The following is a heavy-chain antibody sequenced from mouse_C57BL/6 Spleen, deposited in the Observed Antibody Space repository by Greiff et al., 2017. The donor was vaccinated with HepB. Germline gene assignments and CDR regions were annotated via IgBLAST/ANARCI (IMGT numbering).Heavy chain of an antibody. V-gene: IGHV1-15*01. J-gene: IGHJ4*01. CDR3: TFITTVVAPYYYAMDY. Sequence: VQLQQSGAELVRPGASVTLSCKASGYTFTDYEMHWVTQTPVHGLEWIGAIDPETGGTAYNQKFKGKAILTADQSSSTAYMELRSLTSEDSAVYYCTFITTVVAPYYYAMDYWGQGTSVTVSS. CDR2: IDPETGGT. CDR1: GYTFTDYE. D-gene: IGHD1-1*01.